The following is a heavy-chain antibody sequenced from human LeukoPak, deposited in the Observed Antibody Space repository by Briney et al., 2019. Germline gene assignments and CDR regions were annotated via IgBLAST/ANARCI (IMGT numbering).Heavy chain of an antibody. J-gene: IGHJ4*02. Sequence: GASVKVSCKASGGTFSSYAISWVRQAPGQGLEWMGGIIPIFGTANYAQKFQGRVTITADESTSTAYMELSSLRSEDTAVYYCARQNGGAEYGDYGHWGQGILVTVSS. CDR3: ARQNGGAEYGDYGH. CDR1: GGTFSSYA. V-gene: IGHV1-69*13. CDR2: IIPIFGTA. D-gene: IGHD4-17*01.